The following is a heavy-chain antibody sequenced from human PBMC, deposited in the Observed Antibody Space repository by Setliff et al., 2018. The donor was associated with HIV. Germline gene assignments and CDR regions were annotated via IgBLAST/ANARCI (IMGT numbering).Heavy chain of an antibody. CDR2: MYYSGNT. V-gene: IGHV4-59*01. CDR3: ARDQSDWFY. CDR1: SVSISNYY. D-gene: IGHD3-3*01. Sequence: PSETLSLTCTVSSVSISNYYWSWIRQPPGKGLEWIGYMYYSGNTNYNPSLKSRVTISVDTSKSQFSLKLNSVTAADTAVYYCARDQSDWFYWGQGTLVTVSS. J-gene: IGHJ4*02.